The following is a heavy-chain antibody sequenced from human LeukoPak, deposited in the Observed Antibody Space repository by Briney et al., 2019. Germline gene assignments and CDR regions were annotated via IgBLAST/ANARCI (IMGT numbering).Heavy chain of an antibody. CDR2: AFYSGGT. V-gene: IGHV4-59*01. D-gene: IGHD5-12*01. CDR3: AASFGGYVLDY. J-gene: IGHJ4*02. CDR1: GGSIGSYH. Sequence: PSETLSLTCTVSGGSIGSYHWNWIGQPPGKGLEWIGIAFYSGGTNYNPSLKSRVAISGDTSKNQFALKLSSVTAADTAVYYCAASFGGYVLDYWGQGALVIVSS.